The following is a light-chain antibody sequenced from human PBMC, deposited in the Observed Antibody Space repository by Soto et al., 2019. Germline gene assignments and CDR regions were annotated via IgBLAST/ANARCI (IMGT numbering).Light chain of an antibody. Sequence: EIVLTQSPGTLSLSPGEGATLSCRASQSVSSNYFAWYQQKAGQAPRLLIYGTSRRATGIPDRFSGSGSGTDFTLTITRLEPEDFAMYLCQQHSGSSLTFGGGSRVEFK. CDR3: QQHSGSSLT. V-gene: IGKV3-20*01. J-gene: IGKJ4*01. CDR2: GTS. CDR1: QSVSSNY.